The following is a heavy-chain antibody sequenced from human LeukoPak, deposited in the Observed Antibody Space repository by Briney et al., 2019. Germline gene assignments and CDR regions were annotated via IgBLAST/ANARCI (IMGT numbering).Heavy chain of an antibody. CDR1: GGSISSYY. CDR2: IYYSGST. CDR3: ATSVVPAAMVMGFDY. D-gene: IGHD2-2*01. J-gene: IGHJ4*02. V-gene: IGHV4-59*06. Sequence: SETLSLTCTVSGGSISSYYWSWIRQHPVKGLEWIGYIYYSGSTYYNPSLKSRVTISVDTSKNQFSLKLSSVTAADTAVYYCATSVVPAAMVMGFDYWGQGTLVTVSS.